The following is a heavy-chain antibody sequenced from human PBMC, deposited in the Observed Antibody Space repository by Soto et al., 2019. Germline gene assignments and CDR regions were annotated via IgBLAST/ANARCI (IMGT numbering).Heavy chain of an antibody. Sequence: GGSLRLSCAASGFTFSSYSMNWVRQAPGKGLEWVSYISSSSSTIYYADSVKGRFTISRDNAKNSLYLQMNSLGDEDTAVYYCAREMLGDAFDIWGQGTMATVS. V-gene: IGHV3-48*02. CDR3: AREMLGDAFDI. J-gene: IGHJ3*02. CDR2: ISSSSSTI. D-gene: IGHD7-27*01. CDR1: GFTFSSYS.